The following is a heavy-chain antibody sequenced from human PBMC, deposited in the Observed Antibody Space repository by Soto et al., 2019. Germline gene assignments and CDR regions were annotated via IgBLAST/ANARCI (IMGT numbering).Heavy chain of an antibody. Sequence: EVQLVESGGCLVQPGGSLRLSCAASGFTFSRYWMSWVRQAPGKGLEWVANIKQDGSETNYADSVKGRFTISRDNAKNSLYLQMDSLRAEDTAVYYCAREGIVGATQFDYWGQGTLVTVSS. D-gene: IGHD1-26*01. CDR2: IKQDGSET. CDR1: GFTFSRYW. CDR3: AREGIVGATQFDY. V-gene: IGHV3-7*03. J-gene: IGHJ4*02.